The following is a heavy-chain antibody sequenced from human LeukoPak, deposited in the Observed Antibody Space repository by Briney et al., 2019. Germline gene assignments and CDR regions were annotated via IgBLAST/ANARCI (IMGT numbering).Heavy chain of an antibody. V-gene: IGHV3-73*01. Sequence: GGSLRLSCAASGFTFSGSAMHWVRQASGKGLEWVGRIRSKANSYATAYAASVKGRLTISRDDSKNTAYLQMNSLKTEDTAVYYCTSGCIEVPGYSSSCYDFDYWGQGTLVTVSS. D-gene: IGHD6-13*01. J-gene: IGHJ4*02. CDR2: IRSKANSYAT. CDR3: TSGCIEVPGYSSSCYDFDY. CDR1: GFTFSGSA.